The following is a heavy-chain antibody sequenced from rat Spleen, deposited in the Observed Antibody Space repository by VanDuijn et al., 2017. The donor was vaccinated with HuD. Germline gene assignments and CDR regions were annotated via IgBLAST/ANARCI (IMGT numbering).Heavy chain of an antibody. CDR3: ARDRDYDGSYYSYYYVMDA. D-gene: IGHD1-12*02. V-gene: IGHV2-32*01. Sequence: QVQLKESGPGLVQPSQTLSLTCTVSGFSLTSYHVHWVRQPPGKGLEWMGVMWSDGDTSYNSAIKSRLSISRDTSKSQIFLKRSSMQTEATASYCCARDRDYDGSYYSYYYVMDAWGQGASVTVSS. CDR1: GFSLTSYH. J-gene: IGHJ4*01. CDR2: MWSDGDT.